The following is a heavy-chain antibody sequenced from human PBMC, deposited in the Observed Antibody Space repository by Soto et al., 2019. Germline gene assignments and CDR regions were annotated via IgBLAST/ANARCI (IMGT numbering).Heavy chain of an antibody. CDR1: GYTFTSYG. J-gene: IGHJ3*02. CDR2: ISAYIGNT. D-gene: IGHD1-1*01. Sequence: QVQLVQSGAEVKKPGSSVKVSCKASGYTFTSYGISWVRQAPGQGLEWMGWISAYIGNTNYAQKLQGRVSMTTDTSTSTAYMELRSLRSDDTAVYYSARCHPPQGYIGRRVFRTDTFDIWGQGTIVTVSS. CDR3: ARCHPPQGYIGRRVFRTDTFDI. V-gene: IGHV1-18*01.